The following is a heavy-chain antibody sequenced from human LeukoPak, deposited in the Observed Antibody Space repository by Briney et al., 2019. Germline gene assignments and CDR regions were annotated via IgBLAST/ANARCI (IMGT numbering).Heavy chain of an antibody. D-gene: IGHD6-13*01. CDR2: ISGSGGST. CDR3: AKHLKGIAAAGKLSDY. Sequence: GGSLRLSCAASGSTFSSYAMSWVRQAPGKGLEWVSAISGSGGSTYYADSVRGRFTISRDNSKNTLYLQMNSLRAEDTAVYYCAKHLKGIAAAGKLSDYWGQGTLVTVSS. J-gene: IGHJ4*02. V-gene: IGHV3-23*01. CDR1: GSTFSSYA.